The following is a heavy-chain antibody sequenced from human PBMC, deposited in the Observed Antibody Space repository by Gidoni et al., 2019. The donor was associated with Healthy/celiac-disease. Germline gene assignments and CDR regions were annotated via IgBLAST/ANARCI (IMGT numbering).Heavy chain of an antibody. CDR2: ISGSGGST. CDR1: GFTFRSYS. J-gene: IGHJ6*02. V-gene: IGHV3-23*04. Sequence: EVQLVESGGGLVQPGGSLRLSCAASGFTFRSYSMSWVRQAPGKGLEWVSAISGSGGSTYYADSVKGRFTISRDNSKNTLYLQMNSLRAEDTAVYYCAKEVTPEVRYYYYGMDVWGQGTTVTVSS. D-gene: IGHD3-10*01. CDR3: AKEVTPEVRYYYYGMDV.